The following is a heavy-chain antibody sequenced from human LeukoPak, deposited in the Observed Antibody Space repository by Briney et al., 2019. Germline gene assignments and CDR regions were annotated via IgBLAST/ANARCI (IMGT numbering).Heavy chain of an antibody. CDR3: ARGVSYYDSSGYYNEYFQH. Sequence: SETLSLTCTVSGGSISSGDYYWSWIRQPPGKGLEWIGYIYNNGRTYYNPSLKSRVTISVDTSKNLFSLKVSSVTAADAAVYYCARGVSYYDSSGYYNEYFQHWGQGTLVTVSS. D-gene: IGHD3-22*01. CDR2: IYNNGRT. CDR1: GGSISSGDYY. V-gene: IGHV4-30-4*01. J-gene: IGHJ1*01.